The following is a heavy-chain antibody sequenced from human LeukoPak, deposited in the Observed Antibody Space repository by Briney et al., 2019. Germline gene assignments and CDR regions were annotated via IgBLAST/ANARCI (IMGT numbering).Heavy chain of an antibody. J-gene: IGHJ4*02. V-gene: IGHV3-7*01. D-gene: IGHD3-10*01. CDR3: VRDKGGLLRVFDY. CDR1: GFTFSSHW. CDR2: IKQDESEK. Sequence: GGSLRLSCAASGFTFSSHWMSWIRQAPGKGLEWVANIKQDESEKFCVDSVKGRFTISRDNAKQSLYLQMDSLRAEDTAVYYCVRDKGGLLRVFDYWGQGTLVTVSS.